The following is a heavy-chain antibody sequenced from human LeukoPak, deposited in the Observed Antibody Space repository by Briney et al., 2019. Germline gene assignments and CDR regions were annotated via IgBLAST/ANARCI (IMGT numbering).Heavy chain of an antibody. D-gene: IGHD1-26*01. J-gene: IGHJ3*02. CDR3: ARDSRRWELQPNDAFDI. Sequence: ASVKVSCKASGYTFTSYGISWVRQAPGQGLEWMGWINAYNGNTNYAQKLQGRVTMTTDTSTSTAYMELRSLRSDDTAVYYCARDSRRWELQPNDAFDIWGQGTMVTVSS. V-gene: IGHV1-18*01. CDR2: INAYNGNT. CDR1: GYTFTSYG.